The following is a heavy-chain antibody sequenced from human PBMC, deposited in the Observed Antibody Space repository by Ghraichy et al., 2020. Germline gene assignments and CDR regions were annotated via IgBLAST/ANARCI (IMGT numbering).Heavy chain of an antibody. CDR2: IYYSGST. V-gene: IGHV4-30-4*01. J-gene: IGHJ4*02. D-gene: IGHD5-12*01. CDR3: ARGRWLRGVDY. Sequence: SETLSLTCTVSGGSISSGDYYWSWIRQPPGKGLEWIGYIYYSGSTYYNPSLKSRVTISVDTSKNQFSLKLSSVTAADTAVYYCARGRWLRGVDYWGQGTLVTVSS. CDR1: GGSISSGDYY.